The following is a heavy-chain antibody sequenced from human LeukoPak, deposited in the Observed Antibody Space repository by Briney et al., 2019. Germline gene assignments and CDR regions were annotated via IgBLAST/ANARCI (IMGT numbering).Heavy chain of an antibody. CDR2: IYHSGST. D-gene: IGHD3-3*01. Sequence: PSETLSLTCTVSGYSISSGYYWGWIRQPPGKGLEWIGSIYHSGSTYYSPSLKSRVTISVDTSKNQFSLKLSSVTAADTAVYYCARVGFLEWLPTEFDYWGQGTLVTVSS. J-gene: IGHJ4*02. V-gene: IGHV4-38-2*02. CDR1: GYSISSGYY. CDR3: ARVGFLEWLPTEFDY.